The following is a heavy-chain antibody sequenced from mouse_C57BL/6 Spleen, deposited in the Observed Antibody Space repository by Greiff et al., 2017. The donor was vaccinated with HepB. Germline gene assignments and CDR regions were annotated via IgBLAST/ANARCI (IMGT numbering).Heavy chain of an antibody. CDR2: IYPRSGNT. CDR1: GYTFTSYG. J-gene: IGHJ4*01. V-gene: IGHV1-81*01. CDR3: ARGDYYGSEDYAMDY. D-gene: IGHD1-1*01. Sequence: VKLVESGAELARPGASVKLSCKASGYTFTSYGISWVKQRTGQGLEWIGEIYPRSGNTYYNEKFKGKATLTADKSSSTAYMELRSLTSEDSAVYFCARGDYYGSEDYAMDYWGQGTSVTVSS.